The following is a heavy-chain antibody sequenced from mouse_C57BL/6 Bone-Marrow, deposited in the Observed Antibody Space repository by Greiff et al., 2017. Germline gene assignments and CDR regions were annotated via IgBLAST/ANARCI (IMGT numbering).Heavy chain of an antibody. D-gene: IGHD1-1*01. CDR2: INPYNGGT. CDR1: GSTFTDYY. Sequence: VQLQQSGPVLVKPGASVKMSCKASGSTFTDYYMNWVKQSHGKSLEWIGVINPYNGGTSYNQKFKGKATLTVDKSSSTAYMELNSLTSEDSAVYYCARSHYGSSYNYWGQGTTLTGSS. J-gene: IGHJ2*01. CDR3: ARSHYGSSYNY. V-gene: IGHV1-19*01.